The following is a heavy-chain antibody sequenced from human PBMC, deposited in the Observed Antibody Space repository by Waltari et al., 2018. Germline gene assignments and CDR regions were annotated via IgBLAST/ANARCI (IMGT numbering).Heavy chain of an antibody. J-gene: IGHJ4*02. D-gene: IGHD7-27*01. CDR2: ISSDSNYI. CDR1: PSRLLTYN. V-gene: IGHV3-21*01. CDR3: ATGGWGFYFDY. Sequence: EVQLVESGGGLVKPGGSLRLSCVASPSRLLTYNRNWVRQAPGKGLEWVASISSDSNYIHYADSVKGRFTISRDNAKNSLYLQMNSLRAEDTAVYYCATGGWGFYFDYWGQGTLVTVSS.